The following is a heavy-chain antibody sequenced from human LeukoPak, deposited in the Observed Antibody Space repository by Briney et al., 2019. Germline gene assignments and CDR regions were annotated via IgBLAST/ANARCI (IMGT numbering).Heavy chain of an antibody. Sequence: SVKVSCKASGGAFSSYALSWVRQAPGQGLEWMGGIIPLFGTPNYAQKFKGKVTITADISTTTVYIDLNSLRSEDTAVYYCARVREMATIRHAFDIWGQGTMVTVSS. V-gene: IGHV1-69*06. CDR1: GGAFSSYA. CDR3: ARVREMATIRHAFDI. J-gene: IGHJ3*02. CDR2: IIPLFGTP. D-gene: IGHD5-24*01.